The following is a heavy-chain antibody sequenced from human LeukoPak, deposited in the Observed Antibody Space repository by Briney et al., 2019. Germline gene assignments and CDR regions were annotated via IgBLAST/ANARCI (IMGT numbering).Heavy chain of an antibody. D-gene: IGHD1-26*01. CDR1: GGTFSSYA. J-gene: IGHJ4*02. CDR3: ATLGAGGSYPPFDY. Sequence: SVKVSCKASGGTFSSYAISWVRQAPGQGLEWMGGIIPIFGTANYAQKFQGRVTMTRDTSISTAYMELSRLRSDDTAVYYCATLGAGGSYPPFDYWGQGTLVTVSS. V-gene: IGHV1-69*05. CDR2: IIPIFGTA.